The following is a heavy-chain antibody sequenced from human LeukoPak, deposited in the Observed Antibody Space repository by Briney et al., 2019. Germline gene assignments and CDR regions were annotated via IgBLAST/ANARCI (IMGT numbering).Heavy chain of an antibody. CDR3: AKAKDTAMDLDAFDI. CDR2: ISYDGSNK. CDR1: GFTFSSYG. D-gene: IGHD5-18*01. Sequence: LAGGSLRLSCAASGFTFSSYGMHWVRQAPGKGLEWVAVISYDGSNKYYADSVKGRFTISRDNSKNTLYLQMNSLRAEDTAVYYCAKAKDTAMDLDAFDIWGQGTMVTVSS. J-gene: IGHJ3*02. V-gene: IGHV3-30*18.